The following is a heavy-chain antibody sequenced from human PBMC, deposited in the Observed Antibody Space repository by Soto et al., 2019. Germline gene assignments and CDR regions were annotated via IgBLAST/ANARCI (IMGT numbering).Heavy chain of an antibody. V-gene: IGHV1-69*01. J-gene: IGHJ6*02. CDR3: ARVRHITNYGMAV. D-gene: IGHD2-21*01. CDR2: IIPFFGTS. Sequence: QVQLVQSGAEVKKPGSSVKVSCEASGGTFSSYPINWVRQAPGQGLEWMGGIIPFFGTSNYAQKFQGRVTITADDYTSTAYMELRSLRSEDTAVYYCARVRHITNYGMAVWGQGTTVTVSS. CDR1: GGTFSSYP.